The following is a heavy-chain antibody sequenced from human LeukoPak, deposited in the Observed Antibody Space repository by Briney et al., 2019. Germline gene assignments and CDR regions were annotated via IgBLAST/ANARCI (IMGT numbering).Heavy chain of an antibody. J-gene: IGHJ3*02. CDR2: ISSSSSSI. Sequence: GGSLRLSCTASGFTFSNYSMNWVRQAPGKGLEWVSYISSSSSSIYYADSVKGRFTISRDISKNTLYLQMKSLRAGDTAVYYCAKDKTYDDFWSGHDAFDIWGQGTMVTVSS. CDR3: AKDKTYDDFWSGHDAFDI. CDR1: GFTFSNYS. D-gene: IGHD3-3*01. V-gene: IGHV3-48*01.